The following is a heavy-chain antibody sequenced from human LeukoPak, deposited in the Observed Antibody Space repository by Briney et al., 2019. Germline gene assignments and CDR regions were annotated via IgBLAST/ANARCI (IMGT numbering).Heavy chain of an antibody. CDR3: ATLRGYTAAADSSVDY. Sequence: GRSLRLSCAASGFTFSSYAMHWVRQAPGKGLEWVAVISYDGSNKYYADPVKGRFTISRDNSKNTLYLQMNSLRAEDTAVYYCATLRGYTAAADSSVDYWGQGTLVTVSS. D-gene: IGHD6-13*01. J-gene: IGHJ4*02. V-gene: IGHV3-30*01. CDR1: GFTFSSYA. CDR2: ISYDGSNK.